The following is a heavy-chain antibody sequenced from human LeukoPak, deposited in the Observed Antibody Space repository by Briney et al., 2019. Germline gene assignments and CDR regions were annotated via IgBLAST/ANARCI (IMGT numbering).Heavy chain of an antibody. D-gene: IGHD2-15*01. J-gene: IGHJ5*02. CDR1: GGSFSGYY. CDR2: IYTSGST. Sequence: SETLSLTCAVYGGSFSGYYWSWIRQPAGKGLEWIGRIYTSGSTNYNPSLKSRVTISVDTSKNQFSLKLSSVTAADTAVYYCAGEGSRYCSGGSCYFSWGQGTLVTVSS. V-gene: IGHV4-4*07. CDR3: AGEGSRYCSGGSCYFS.